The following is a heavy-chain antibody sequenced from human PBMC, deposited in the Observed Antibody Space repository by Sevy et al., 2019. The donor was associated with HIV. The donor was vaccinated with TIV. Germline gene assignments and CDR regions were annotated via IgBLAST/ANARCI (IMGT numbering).Heavy chain of an antibody. D-gene: IGHD1-26*01. V-gene: IGHV3-48*01. CDR3: VRALLKADSL. CDR1: GFTFSSYS. CDR2: ISSSSSTI. J-gene: IGHJ4*02. Sequence: GGSLRLSCAASGFTFSSYSMNWVRQAPGKGLEWVSYISSSSSTIYYADSVEGRFTISRDNAENSAFLQMNSLRVEDTAVYYCVRALLKADSLWGQGTLVTVSS.